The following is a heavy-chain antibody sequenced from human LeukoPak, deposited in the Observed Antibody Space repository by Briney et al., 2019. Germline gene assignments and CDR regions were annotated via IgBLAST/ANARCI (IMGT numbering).Heavy chain of an antibody. CDR3: ARGNRFGELLPG. D-gene: IGHD3-10*01. Sequence: TSETLSLTCAVYGGSFSGYYWSWIRQPPGKGLEWIGEINHSASTNYNPSLKSRVTISVDTSKNQFSLKLSSVTAADTAVYYCARGNRFGELLPGWGQGTLVTVSS. J-gene: IGHJ4*02. CDR1: GGSFSGYY. CDR2: INHSAST. V-gene: IGHV4-34*01.